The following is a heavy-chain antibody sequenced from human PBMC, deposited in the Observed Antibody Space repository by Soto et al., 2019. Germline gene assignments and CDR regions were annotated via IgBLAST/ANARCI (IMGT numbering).Heavy chain of an antibody. V-gene: IGHV5-51*01. Sequence: GESLKISCKGSGYSFTSYLIGWVRQMPGKGLEWMGIIYPGDSDTRYSPSFQGQVTISADKSISTAYLQWSSLKASDTAMYYCARSLGYCSSTSCYDDYYYYYGMDVWGQGTTVTVSS. D-gene: IGHD2-2*03. CDR3: ARSLGYCSSTSCYDDYYYYYGMDV. J-gene: IGHJ6*02. CDR1: GYSFTSYL. CDR2: IYPGDSDT.